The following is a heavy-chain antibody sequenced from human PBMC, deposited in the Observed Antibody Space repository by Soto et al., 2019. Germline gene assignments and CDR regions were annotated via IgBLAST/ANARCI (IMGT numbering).Heavy chain of an antibody. D-gene: IGHD1-26*01. J-gene: IGHJ6*02. CDR2: IYYSGIS. Sequence: SETLSLTCTISGGSVSSTSYYWSWLRQPPGKGLEWIGYIYYSGISHYTPSLKSRVTILLDMSKNLFSLKLSYVTAADTAIYHCARIVGSHYEMDVWGQGTTVTVSS. CDR1: GGSVSSTSYY. CDR3: ARIVGSHYEMDV. V-gene: IGHV4-61*01.